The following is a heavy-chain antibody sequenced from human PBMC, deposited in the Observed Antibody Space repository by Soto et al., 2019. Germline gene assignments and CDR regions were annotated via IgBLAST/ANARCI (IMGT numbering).Heavy chain of an antibody. V-gene: IGHV3-23*01. D-gene: IGHD2-15*01. Sequence: PGGSLRLSCAASGFAFSNYAVTWVRQAPGKGLEWVSAISDNGGATSYADSVKGRFTISRDNTKNTLDLQMNSLRVDDTAVYYCSKRTGSWDHGGPLDNWGQGTLVTVSS. J-gene: IGHJ4*02. CDR3: SKRTGSWDHGGPLDN. CDR2: ISDNGGAT. CDR1: GFAFSNYA.